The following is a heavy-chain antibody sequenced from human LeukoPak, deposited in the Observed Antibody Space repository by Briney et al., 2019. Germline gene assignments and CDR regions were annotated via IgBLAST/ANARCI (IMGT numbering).Heavy chain of an antibody. V-gene: IGHV3-23*01. Sequence: ETLSLTCAVYGGSFSGYYWSWIRQPPGKGLEWVSAISGSGGSTYYADSVKGRFTISRDNSKNTLYLQMNSLRAEDTAVYYCAKDDNTYYYDSSGYYGDWGQGTLVTVSS. D-gene: IGHD3-22*01. CDR1: GGSFSGYY. CDR3: AKDDNTYYYDSSGYYGD. CDR2: ISGSGGST. J-gene: IGHJ4*02.